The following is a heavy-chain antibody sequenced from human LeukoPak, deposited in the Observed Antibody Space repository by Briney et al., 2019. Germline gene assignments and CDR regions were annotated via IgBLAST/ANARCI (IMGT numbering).Heavy chain of an antibody. CDR1: GYTFTSYY. J-gene: IGHJ4*02. Sequence: ASVKVSCKASGYTFTSYYMHWVRQAPGQGLEWMGIINPSGGSTSYAQKFQGRVTMTRNTSISTAYMELSSLRSEDTAVYYCAIAGPTYYYGSGIHWGQGTLVTVSS. V-gene: IGHV1-46*01. CDR3: AIAGPTYYYGSGIH. CDR2: INPSGGST. D-gene: IGHD3-10*01.